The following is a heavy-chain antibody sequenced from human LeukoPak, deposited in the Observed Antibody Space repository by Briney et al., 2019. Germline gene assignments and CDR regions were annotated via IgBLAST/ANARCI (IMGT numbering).Heavy chain of an antibody. Sequence: HPSETLSLTCAVYGATFSGYYWSWIRQSPGKGLERIGDIDHSGSANYNPSLKSRVTTSVDTSKNQFSLKLSSVTAADTAIYYCARARGTEAIDYWGQGTLVTVSS. CDR3: ARARGTEAIDY. V-gene: IGHV4-34*01. J-gene: IGHJ4*02. CDR2: IDHSGSA. CDR1: GATFSGYY. D-gene: IGHD6-25*01.